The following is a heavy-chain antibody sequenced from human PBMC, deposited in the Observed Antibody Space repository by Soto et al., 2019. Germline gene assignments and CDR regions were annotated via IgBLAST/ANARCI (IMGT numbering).Heavy chain of an antibody. Sequence: QVQLVQSGADVKKPGASVKVSCTASGYTFTHYAIHWVRHAPGQRLEWMGFINAGSGNTKYSQTFQGRLTFTKDTSASTDDMDLSSLRSEDTAIYCCARGLAAGGACGQGTLDTVSS. CDR3: ARGLAAGGA. CDR2: INAGSGNT. CDR1: GYTFTHYA. V-gene: IGHV1-3*01. J-gene: IGHJ5*02. D-gene: IGHD6-13*01.